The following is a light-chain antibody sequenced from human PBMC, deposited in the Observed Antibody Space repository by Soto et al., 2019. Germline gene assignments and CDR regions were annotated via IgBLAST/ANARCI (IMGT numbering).Light chain of an antibody. CDR2: DDT. V-gene: IGLV3-21*02. Sequence: SYVLTQPPSVSVAPGQTATITCGGDNIGSVSVHWYQQRAGQAPILVIFDDTDRPSGIPVRFSGSNSGNTATLTISRVEAGDEADFYCHVWDRSRAHVVFGGGTKLTVL. CDR3: HVWDRSRAHVV. CDR1: NIGSVS. J-gene: IGLJ2*01.